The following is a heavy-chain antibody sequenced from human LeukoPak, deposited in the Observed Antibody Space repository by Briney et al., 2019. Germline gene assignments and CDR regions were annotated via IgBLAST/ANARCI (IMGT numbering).Heavy chain of an antibody. CDR3: AKNKRGYSYGFDY. CDR2: ISYDGSNK. J-gene: IGHJ4*02. CDR1: GFTVSSNF. D-gene: IGHD5-18*01. Sequence: GGSLRLSCAASGFTVSSNFMTWVRQAPGKGLEWVAVISYDGSNKYYADSVKGRFTISRDNSKNTLYLQMNSLRAEDTAVYYCAKNKRGYSYGFDYWGQGTLVTVSS. V-gene: IGHV3-30*18.